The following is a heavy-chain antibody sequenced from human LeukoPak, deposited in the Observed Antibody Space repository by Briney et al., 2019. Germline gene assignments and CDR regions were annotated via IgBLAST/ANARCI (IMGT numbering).Heavy chain of an antibody. Sequence: GRSLRLSCAASGFTFSSSAMHWVRQPPGKGLEWVTVISNDESNKYYADSVKGRFTISRDNSKNMLYLQMNSLRTEDTAVYYCARDFRGKDYWGQGTLVTVSS. CDR2: ISNDESNK. CDR3: ARDFRGKDY. D-gene: IGHD3-16*01. V-gene: IGHV3-30*03. CDR1: GFTFSSSA. J-gene: IGHJ4*02.